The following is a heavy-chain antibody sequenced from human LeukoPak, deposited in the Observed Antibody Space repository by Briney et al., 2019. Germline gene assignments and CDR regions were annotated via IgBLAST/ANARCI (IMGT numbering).Heavy chain of an antibody. Sequence: GRSLRLSCAASGFTFDDYAMRWVRQAPGKGLEWVSGISWNSGSIGYADSVKGRFTISRDNAKTSLYLQMNSLRAEDTALYYCAKEGPLGYCSGGSCYRYGTDVCGQGTTVTVSS. J-gene: IGHJ6*02. D-gene: IGHD2-15*01. V-gene: IGHV3-9*01. CDR3: AKEGPLGYCSGGSCYRYGTDV. CDR2: ISWNSGSI. CDR1: GFTFDDYA.